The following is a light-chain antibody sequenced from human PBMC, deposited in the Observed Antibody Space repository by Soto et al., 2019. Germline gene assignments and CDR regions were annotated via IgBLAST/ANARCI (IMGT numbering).Light chain of an antibody. CDR1: QSVGTY. V-gene: IGKV3-15*01. J-gene: IGKJ1*01. Sequence: LRPPPGTLSLSPGERAAVSCGASQSVGTYIAWYQQKPGQAPRLLIYGASTRATGIPARFSASGSGTQFPLTSSSLQSEDLSVYYCQQYNNWPPWWTFAPGTKVDI. CDR2: GAS. CDR3: QQYNNWPPWWT.